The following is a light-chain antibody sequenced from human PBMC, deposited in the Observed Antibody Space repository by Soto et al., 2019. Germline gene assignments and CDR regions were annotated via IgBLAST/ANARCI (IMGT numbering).Light chain of an antibody. V-gene: IGKV3-20*01. CDR1: QSVSRIY. CDR3: QQYTGPTTT. Sequence: EIVLTQSPGTLSLSPGERATLSCRASQSVSRIYLALYQQKPGQAPRLLIYGASNRATGIPDRFSGSGSGTDFTLTITRLENEDSAVYFCQQYTGPTTTFGQGTRLEI. J-gene: IGKJ5*01. CDR2: GAS.